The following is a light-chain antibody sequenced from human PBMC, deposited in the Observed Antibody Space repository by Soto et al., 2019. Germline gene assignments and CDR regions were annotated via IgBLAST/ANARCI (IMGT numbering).Light chain of an antibody. J-gene: IGKJ5*01. Sequence: DIQMTQSPSSVSASVGDRVTITCRASQSIASYLNWYQQKPGKAPKILIYAASSLQSGVPSRFSGSGSGTDFTLIISSLQPEDFATYFCQQSYSTPITFGQGTRLEIK. CDR3: QQSYSTPIT. CDR1: QSIASY. V-gene: IGKV1-39*01. CDR2: AAS.